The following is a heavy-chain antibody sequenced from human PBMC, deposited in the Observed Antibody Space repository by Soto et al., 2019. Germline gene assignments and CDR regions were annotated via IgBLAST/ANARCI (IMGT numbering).Heavy chain of an antibody. CDR2: INPSGGST. J-gene: IGHJ5*02. V-gene: IGHV1-46*03. CDR1: GYTFTSYY. CDR3: ARQWLAPRPWNWFDP. D-gene: IGHD6-19*01. Sequence: QVQLVQSGAEVKKPGASVKVSCKASGYTFTSYYMHWVRQAPGQGLEWMGIINPSGGSTSYAQKFQGRVTMTRDTSTSTVYMELSSLRSEDTAVYYCARQWLAPRPWNWFDPWGQGTLVTVSS.